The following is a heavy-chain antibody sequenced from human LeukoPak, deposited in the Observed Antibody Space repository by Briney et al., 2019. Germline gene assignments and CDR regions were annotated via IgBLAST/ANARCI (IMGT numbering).Heavy chain of an antibody. CDR2: VHFSGTT. J-gene: IGHJ3*01. V-gene: IGHV4-59*01. D-gene: IGHD4-11*01. CDR1: GGSITGYY. Sequence: PSETLSLTCTVSGGSITGYYWSWLRQPPGRGLEWIGYVHFSGTTSFNPSPKSRVTISVDTSKNQFSLRLSSVTAADTAVYYCAREQYLAYDVFGFWGQGTMVTVSS. CDR3: AREQYLAYDVFGF.